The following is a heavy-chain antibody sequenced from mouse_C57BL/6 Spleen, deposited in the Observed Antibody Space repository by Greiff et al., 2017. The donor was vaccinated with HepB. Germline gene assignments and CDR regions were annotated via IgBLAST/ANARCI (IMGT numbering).Heavy chain of an antibody. J-gene: IGHJ3*01. D-gene: IGHD1-3*01. CDR2: IYPGDGDT. CDR3: AREEDDDNPFAY. CDR1: GYAFSSSW. V-gene: IGHV1-82*01. Sequence: VKLQESGPELVKPGASVKISCKASGYAFSSSWMNWMKQRPGKGLEWIGRIYPGDGDTNYNGKFKGKATLTADKSSSTAYMQLSSLTSEDSAVYCCAREEDDDNPFAYWGQGTLVTVSA.